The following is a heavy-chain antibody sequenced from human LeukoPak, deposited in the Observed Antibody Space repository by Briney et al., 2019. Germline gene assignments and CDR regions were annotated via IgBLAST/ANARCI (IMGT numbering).Heavy chain of an antibody. Sequence: SVKVSCKASGGTFSSYAISWVRQAPGQGLEWMGGIIPIFGTANYAQKFQGRVTITADESTSTAYMELSSLRSEDTAVYYCARGSRARMGSRYYHYYGMDVWGQGTTVTVSS. J-gene: IGHJ6*02. CDR2: IIPIFGTA. CDR1: GGTFSSYA. D-gene: IGHD6-6*01. CDR3: ARGSRARMGSRYYHYYGMDV. V-gene: IGHV1-69*13.